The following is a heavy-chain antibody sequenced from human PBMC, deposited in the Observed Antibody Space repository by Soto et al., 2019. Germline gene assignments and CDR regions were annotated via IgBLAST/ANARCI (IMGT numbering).Heavy chain of an antibody. D-gene: IGHD3-3*02. CDR1: GYTFTGHY. CDR3: GRGRSGQIVIFY. V-gene: IGHV1-2*02. J-gene: IGHJ4*02. CDR2: IGPESGAT. Sequence: GASVKVSCKTSGYTFTGHYIHWARQAPQQGPEWMGEIGPESGATRYAEKFRGRVTMTMDTSITTVYMELRNLSPDDTAVYYCGRGRSGQIVIFYWGQGTPVTVSS.